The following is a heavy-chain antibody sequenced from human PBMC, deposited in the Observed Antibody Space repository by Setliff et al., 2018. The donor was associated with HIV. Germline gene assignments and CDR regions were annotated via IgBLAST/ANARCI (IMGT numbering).Heavy chain of an antibody. Sequence: SETLSLTCAVSGYSISSGYYWGWIRQPPGKGLEWIGSIYHSGSTYYNPSLKSRVTISLDTSKNQFSLKLTSVTAADTAVYYCAGAGSGTRAPPRYWGQGTLVTVSS. CDR3: AGAGSGTRAPPRY. CDR1: GYSISSGYY. V-gene: IGHV4-38-2*01. D-gene: IGHD1-1*01. CDR2: IYHSGST. J-gene: IGHJ4*02.